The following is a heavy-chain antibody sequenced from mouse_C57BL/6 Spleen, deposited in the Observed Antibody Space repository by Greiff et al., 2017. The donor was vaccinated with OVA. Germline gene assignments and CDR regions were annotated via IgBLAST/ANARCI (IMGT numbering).Heavy chain of an antibody. CDR1: GYTFTSYW. Sequence: QVQLQQPGAELVMPGASVKLSCKASGYTFTSYWMHWVKQRPGQGLEWIGEIDPSDSYTNYNQKFKGKSTVTVDKSSSTAYMQLSSLTSEDSAVYYCARSYGSSFSYYFDYWGQGTTLTVSS. V-gene: IGHV1-69*01. CDR3: ARSYGSSFSYYFDY. J-gene: IGHJ2*01. D-gene: IGHD1-1*01. CDR2: IDPSDSYT.